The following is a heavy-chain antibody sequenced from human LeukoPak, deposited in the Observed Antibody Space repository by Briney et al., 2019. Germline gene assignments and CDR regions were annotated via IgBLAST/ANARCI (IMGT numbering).Heavy chain of an antibody. V-gene: IGHV4-38-2*02. D-gene: IGHD3-3*01. CDR2: IYHSGST. Sequence: SETLSLTCTVSSYSISSGYYWGWIRQPPGKGLEWIGSIYHSGSTYYNPSLKSRVTISVDTSKNQFSLRLSSVTAADTAVYYCARVHHGETIFRVVLYWFDPWGQATLVTVSA. CDR3: ARVHHGETIFRVVLYWFDP. J-gene: IGHJ5*02. CDR1: SYSISSGYY.